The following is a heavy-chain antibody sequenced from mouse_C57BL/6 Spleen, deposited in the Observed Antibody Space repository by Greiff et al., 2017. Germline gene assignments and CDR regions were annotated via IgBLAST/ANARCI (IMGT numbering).Heavy chain of an antibody. D-gene: IGHD1-1*01. Sequence: SGTVLARPGASVKMSCKTSGYTFTSYWMHWVKQRPGQGLEWIGAIYPGNSDTSYNQKFKGKAKLTAVTSDSTAYMELSSLTDEDSAVYYCTRSELVSTWFAYWGQGTLVTVSA. V-gene: IGHV1-5*01. CDR3: TRSELVSTWFAY. CDR1: GYTFTSYW. CDR2: IYPGNSDT. J-gene: IGHJ3*01.